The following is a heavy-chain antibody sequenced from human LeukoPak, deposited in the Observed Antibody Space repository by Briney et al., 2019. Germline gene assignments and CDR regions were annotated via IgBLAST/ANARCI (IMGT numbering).Heavy chain of an antibody. Sequence: PSETLSLTCTVSGGSISSYYWSWIRQPPGKGLEWIGYIYYSGSTNYNPSLKSRVTISVDTSKNQFSLKLSSVTAADTAVYYCARSIDYAYAYWGQGTLVTVSS. CDR1: GGSISSYY. J-gene: IGHJ4*02. V-gene: IGHV4-59*01. D-gene: IGHD4-17*01. CDR3: ARSIDYAYAY. CDR2: IYYSGST.